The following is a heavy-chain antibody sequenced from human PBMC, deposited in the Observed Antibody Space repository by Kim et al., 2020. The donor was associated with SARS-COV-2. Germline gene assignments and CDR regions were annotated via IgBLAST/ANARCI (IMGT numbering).Heavy chain of an antibody. D-gene: IGHD6-13*01. CDR1: GFTFDDYA. CDR2: ISWNSGSI. V-gene: IGHV3-9*01. Sequence: GGSLRLSCAASGFTFDDYAMHWVRQAPGKGLEWVSGISWNSGSIGYADSVKGRFTISRDNAKNSLYLQMNSLRAEDTALYYCAKSTYSSSWDYYYYGMDVWGQGTTVTVSS. J-gene: IGHJ6*02. CDR3: AKSTYSSSWDYYYYGMDV.